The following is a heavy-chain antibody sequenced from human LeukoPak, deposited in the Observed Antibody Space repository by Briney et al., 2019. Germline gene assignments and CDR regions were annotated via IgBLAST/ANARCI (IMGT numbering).Heavy chain of an antibody. Sequence: SETLSLTCSVAGGSISTYYWNWIRQTPGKGLEWIGHISNGNTEYNPSLKSRVTISVDTSKNQISLKLTSVTAADTAVYYCARGKGAVPLPFDYWGQGTLVTVSS. CDR2: ISNGNT. CDR3: ARGKGAVPLPFDY. J-gene: IGHJ4*02. D-gene: IGHD6-19*01. V-gene: IGHV4-59*01. CDR1: GGSISTYY.